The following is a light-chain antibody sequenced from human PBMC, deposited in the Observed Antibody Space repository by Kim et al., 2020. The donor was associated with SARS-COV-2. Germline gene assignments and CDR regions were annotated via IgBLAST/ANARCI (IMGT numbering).Light chain of an antibody. J-gene: IGLJ2*01. CDR3: QVWDSTTVV. Sequence: SVALGQTARITCGGNNIGSKHVHWYQQKPGQAPMLVIYRDTNRPSGIPERFSGSNSGNTATLTISRAQAGDEAVYYCQVWDSTTVVFGGGTQLTVL. CDR1: NIGSKH. V-gene: IGLV3-9*01. CDR2: RDT.